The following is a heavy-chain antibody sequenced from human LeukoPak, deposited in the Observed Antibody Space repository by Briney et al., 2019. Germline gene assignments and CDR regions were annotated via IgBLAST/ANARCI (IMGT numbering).Heavy chain of an antibody. V-gene: IGHV4-61*01. CDR1: GGSISSASYY. CDR2: IHYTGST. Sequence: SQTLSLTCTVSGGSISSASYYWSWIRQSPGKGLECIGYIHYTGSTNYNPSLKSRVTISVETSKNQFSLKLKSVTAADTAVYYCARGGYYGSGNDFRFDPWGQGTLVTVSS. CDR3: ARGGYYGSGNDFRFDP. J-gene: IGHJ5*02. D-gene: IGHD3-10*01.